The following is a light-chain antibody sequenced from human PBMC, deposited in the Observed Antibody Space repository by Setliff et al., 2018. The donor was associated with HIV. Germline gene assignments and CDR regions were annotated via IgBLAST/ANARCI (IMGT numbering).Light chain of an antibody. CDR3: QQFNNYPYT. V-gene: IGKV1-5*03. CDR2: KAS. CDR1: QSISVW. J-gene: IGKJ2*01. Sequence: DIQMTQSPSTLSASVGDRVTITCRDSQSISVWLAWYQQKPGKGPKVLIYKASTLESGVPSRFSGSGSGTEFTLTISSLQPDDFATYYCQQFNNYPYTFGQGTKVDIK.